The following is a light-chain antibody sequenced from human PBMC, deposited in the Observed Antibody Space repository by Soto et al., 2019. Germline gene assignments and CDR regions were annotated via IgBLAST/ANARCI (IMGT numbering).Light chain of an antibody. CDR1: QSISGW. CDR2: KAS. V-gene: IGKV1-5*03. CDR3: QQYDVYST. J-gene: IGKJ1*01. Sequence: DIQITQSPSTLSASVGDRVIITCRASQSISGWLAWYQQKPGIAPKLLIYKASTLQDGVPPRFSGSGFGTEFTLTISSLQPDDCGLYYCQQYDVYSTFGQGTKVDI.